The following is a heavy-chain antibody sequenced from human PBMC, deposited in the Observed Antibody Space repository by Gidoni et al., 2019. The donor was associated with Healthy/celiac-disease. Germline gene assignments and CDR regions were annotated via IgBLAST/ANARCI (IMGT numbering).Heavy chain of an antibody. CDR2: ISYDGSNK. J-gene: IGHJ4*02. CDR3: ARDLEYYDSSGYYYGLLDY. V-gene: IGHV3-30-3*01. D-gene: IGHD3-22*01. CDR1: GFTFSSYA. Sequence: QVQLVESGGGVVQPGRSLRLSCAASGFTFSSYAMHWVRQAPGKGLEWVAVISYDGSNKYYADSVKGRFTISRDNSKNTLYLQMNSLRAEDTAVYYCARDLEYYDSSGYYYGLLDYWGQGTLVTVSS.